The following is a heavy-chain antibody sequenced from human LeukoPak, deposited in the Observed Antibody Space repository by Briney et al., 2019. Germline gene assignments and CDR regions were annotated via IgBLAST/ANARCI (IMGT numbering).Heavy chain of an antibody. J-gene: IGHJ4*02. CDR3: ARDGYCSSTSCPGDY. D-gene: IGHD2-2*01. Sequence: SETLSLTCTVSGGSITSSSYYWSWIRQPPGKGLEWIGYIYYSGSTNYNPSLKSRVTISEDTSKNQFSLKLSSVTAADTAVYYCARDGYCSSTSCPGDYWGQGTLVTVSS. CDR2: IYYSGST. V-gene: IGHV4-61*01. CDR1: GGSITSSSYY.